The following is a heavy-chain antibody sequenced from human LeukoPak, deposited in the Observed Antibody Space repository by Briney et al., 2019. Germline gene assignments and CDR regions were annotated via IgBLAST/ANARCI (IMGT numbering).Heavy chain of an antibody. CDR3: ARLNSPATVGAFDI. Sequence: SETLSLTCTVSGGSISSGSYFWSWIRQPAGKGLEWIGRINTSGSTNYNPSLKSRVTMSVDTSKNQFSLKLNSVTAAETAVYYCARLNSPATVGAFDIWGQGTIVTVSS. CDR1: GGSISSGSYF. V-gene: IGHV4-61*02. J-gene: IGHJ3*02. CDR2: INTSGST. D-gene: IGHD1-26*01.